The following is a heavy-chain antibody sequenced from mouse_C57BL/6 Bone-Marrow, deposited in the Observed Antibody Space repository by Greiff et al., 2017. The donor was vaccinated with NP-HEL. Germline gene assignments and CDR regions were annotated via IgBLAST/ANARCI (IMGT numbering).Heavy chain of an antibody. D-gene: IGHD4-1*01. Sequence: LQESGAELVRPGTSVKMSCKASGYTFTNYWIGWAKQRPGHGLEWIGDIYPGGGYTNYNEKFKGKATLTADKSSSTAYMQFSSLTSEDSAIYYCARKLVYYFDYWGQGTTLTVSS. CDR3: ARKLVYYFDY. V-gene: IGHV1-63*01. J-gene: IGHJ2*01. CDR1: GYTFTNYW. CDR2: IYPGGGYT.